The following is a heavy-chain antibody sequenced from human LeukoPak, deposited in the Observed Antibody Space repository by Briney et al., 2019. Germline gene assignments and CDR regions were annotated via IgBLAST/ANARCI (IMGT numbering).Heavy chain of an antibody. CDR3: ARGANMVRGVIIIDY. V-gene: IGHV4-34*01. CDR2: INHSGST. J-gene: IGHJ4*02. D-gene: IGHD3-10*01. Sequence: SETLSLTCAVYGGSFSGYYWSWIRQPPGKGLEWIGEINHSGSTNYNPSLKSRVTISVDTSKNQFSLKLSSVTAADTAVYYCARGANMVRGVIIIDYWGQGTLVTVSS. CDR1: GGSFSGYY.